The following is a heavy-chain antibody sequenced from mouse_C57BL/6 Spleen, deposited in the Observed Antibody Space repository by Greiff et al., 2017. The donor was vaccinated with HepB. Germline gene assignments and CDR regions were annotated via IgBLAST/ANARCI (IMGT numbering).Heavy chain of an antibody. V-gene: IGHV1-52*01. CDR3: ARSYYDYDWYFDV. CDR2: IDPSDSET. J-gene: IGHJ1*03. D-gene: IGHD2-4*01. CDR1: GYTFTSYW. Sequence: QVQLQQPGAELVRPGSSVKLSCKASGYTFTSYWMHWVKQRPIQGLEWIGNIDPSDSETHYNQKFKDKATLTVEKSSSTAYMQLSSLTSEDSAVYYCARSYYDYDWYFDVWGTGTTVTVSS.